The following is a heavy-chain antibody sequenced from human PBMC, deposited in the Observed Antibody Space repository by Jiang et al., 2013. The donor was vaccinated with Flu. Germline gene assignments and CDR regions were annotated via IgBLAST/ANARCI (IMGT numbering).Heavy chain of an antibody. CDR2: IIPIFGTA. V-gene: IGHV1-69*01. D-gene: IGHD3-22*01. Sequence: SGAEVKKPGSSVKVSCKASGGTFSSYAISWVRQAPGQGLEWMGGIIPIFGTANYAQKFQGRVTITADESTSTAYMELSSLRSEDTAVYYCAATSGDSSGYYYDHDAFDIWGQGTMVTVSS. J-gene: IGHJ3*02. CDR1: GGTFSSYA. CDR3: AATSGDSSGYYYDHDAFDI.